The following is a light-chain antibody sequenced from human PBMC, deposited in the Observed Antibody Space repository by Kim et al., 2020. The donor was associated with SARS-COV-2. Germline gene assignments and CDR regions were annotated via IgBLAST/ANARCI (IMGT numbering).Light chain of an antibody. CDR2: DAS. CDR1: QSVSRGY. V-gene: IGKV3-20*01. CDR3: QQYDSSPIT. Sequence: ENVLTQSPGTLSLSPGERATLSCRASQSVSRGYLAWYQQRPGQAPRLLIHDASSRATGIPDRFSGSGSGTDFTLTVARLEPEDFATYFCQQYDSSPITFGQGTRLEIK. J-gene: IGKJ5*01.